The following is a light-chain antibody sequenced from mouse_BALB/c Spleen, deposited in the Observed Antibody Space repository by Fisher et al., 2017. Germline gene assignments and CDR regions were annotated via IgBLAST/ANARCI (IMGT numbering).Light chain of an antibody. V-gene: IGKV4-57-1*01. CDR1: SSVSSSY. CDR3: HQYHRSPPIT. CDR2: STS. Sequence: DIVLTQTPAIMSASPGEKVTMTCRASSSVSSSYLHWYQQKSGASPKLWIYSTSNLASGVPARFSGSGSGTSYSLTISRMEAEDAATYYCHQYHRSPPITFGSGTKLEIK. J-gene: IGKJ4*01.